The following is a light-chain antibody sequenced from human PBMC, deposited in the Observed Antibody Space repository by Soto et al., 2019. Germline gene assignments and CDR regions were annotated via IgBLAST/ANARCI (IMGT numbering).Light chain of an antibody. CDR3: SSYTAYTTLWV. V-gene: IGLV2-14*01. CDR2: GVS. J-gene: IGLJ3*02. Sequence: QSVLTQPPSVSGSPGQSVTISCTGTSTDFVSYNRVSWYQLHPGKAPKLLIYGVSNRPSGVSNRFSGSKSGNAASLTISGLQAEDEADYYCSSYTAYTTLWVFGGGTKLTVL. CDR1: STDFVSYNR.